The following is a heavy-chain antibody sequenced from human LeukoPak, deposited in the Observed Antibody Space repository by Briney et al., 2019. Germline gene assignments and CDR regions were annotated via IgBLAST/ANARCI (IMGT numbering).Heavy chain of an antibody. CDR3: ARDAGFGYYDSSGYYYDY. V-gene: IGHV3-74*01. CDR2: INSDGSST. D-gene: IGHD3-22*01. J-gene: IGHJ4*02. Sequence: QPGGSLRLSCAASGFTFSSYWMHWVRQAPGKGQVWVSRINSDGSSTSYADSVEGRFTISRDNAKNTLYLQMNSLRAEDTAVYYCARDAGFGYYDSSGYYYDYWGQGTLVTVSS. CDR1: GFTFSSYW.